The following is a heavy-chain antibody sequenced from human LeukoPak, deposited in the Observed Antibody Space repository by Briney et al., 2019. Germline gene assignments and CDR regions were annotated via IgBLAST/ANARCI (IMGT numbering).Heavy chain of an antibody. V-gene: IGHV3-7*01. CDR2: IKEDGSER. CDR1: AFIFSGHW. Sequence: GSLRLSCEGSAFIFSGHWMNWVRQTPGKGLEWVASIKEDGSERQYVDSVKGRFSISRDNTKGSLFLQLNSLRAEDTAVYYCARDGPSHTTDFDYWGQGTLVTVSS. CDR3: ARDGPSHTTDFDY. J-gene: IGHJ4*02. D-gene: IGHD2/OR15-2a*01.